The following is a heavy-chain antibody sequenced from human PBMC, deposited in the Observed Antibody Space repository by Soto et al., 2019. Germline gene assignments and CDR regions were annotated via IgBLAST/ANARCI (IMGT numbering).Heavy chain of an antibody. CDR1: GLTFSSYA. J-gene: IGHJ4*02. V-gene: IGHV3-23*01. CDR2: ISGSVGTT. CDR3: AKHLIGGRLQSPFDL. D-gene: IGHD3-22*01. Sequence: GGSLRLSCAASGLTFSSYAMSWVRQAPGKGLQWVSAISGSVGTTHYAYSVKGRFTISRDKSKNTLYLQMNNLRAEDTAVYYCAKHLIGGRLQSPFDLWGQGTQVTVSS.